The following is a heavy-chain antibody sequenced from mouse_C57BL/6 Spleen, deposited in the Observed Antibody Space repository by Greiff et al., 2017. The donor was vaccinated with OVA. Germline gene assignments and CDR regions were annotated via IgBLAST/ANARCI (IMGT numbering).Heavy chain of an antibody. CDR1: GYTFTAYE. D-gene: IGHD4-1*01. CDR3: TSSGTNY. V-gene: IGHV1-15*01. J-gene: IGHJ2*01. CDR2: IDPETGGT. Sequence: QVQLKQSGAELVRPGASVTLSCKASGYTFTAYEMHWVKQTPVHGLEWIGAIDPETGGTAYNQKFKGKAILTADKSSSTAYMELRSLTSEDSAVYYCTSSGTNYWGQGTTLTVAS.